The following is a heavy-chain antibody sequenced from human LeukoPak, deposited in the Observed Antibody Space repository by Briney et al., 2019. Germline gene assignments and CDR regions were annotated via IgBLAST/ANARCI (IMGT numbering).Heavy chain of an antibody. Sequence: GGSLRLSCTASGFTFGDYAMSWVRQAPGKGLEWVGFIRSKAYGGTTEYAASVKGRFTISRDDSKSIAYLQMNSLKTEDTAVYYCTRDSTIFGVVTWVGYWGQGTLVTVSS. CDR3: TRDSTIFGVVTWVGY. D-gene: IGHD3-3*01. V-gene: IGHV3-49*04. J-gene: IGHJ4*02. CDR1: GFTFGDYA. CDR2: IRSKAYGGTT.